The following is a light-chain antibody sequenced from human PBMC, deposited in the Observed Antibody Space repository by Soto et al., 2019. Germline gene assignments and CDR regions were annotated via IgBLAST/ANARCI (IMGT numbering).Light chain of an antibody. CDR1: QTITSN. J-gene: IGKJ4*01. CDR3: HQYSSWVT. CDR2: GAS. V-gene: IGKV3-15*01. Sequence: EIVMTQSPVTLSLSPGDTATLSCRASQTITSNLAWYQQKPGQPPRLLIYGASTRATGIKARFSGSGSGTEFTLTISNLQSEDFAVYYCHQYSSWVTFGGGTQLEI.